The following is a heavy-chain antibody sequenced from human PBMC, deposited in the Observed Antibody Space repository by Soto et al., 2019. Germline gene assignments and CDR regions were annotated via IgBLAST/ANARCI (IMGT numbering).Heavy chain of an antibody. D-gene: IGHD3-22*01. CDR3: ARASQMVINPYYYPIDV. Sequence: SVKVSCKASGGTFSSYAISWVRQAPGQGLEWMGGIIPIFGTANYAQKFQGRVTITADKSTSTAYMELSSLRSDDTAVYYCARASQMVINPYYYPIDVWGQGTTVTVSS. V-gene: IGHV1-69*06. CDR2: IIPIFGTA. CDR1: GGTFSSYA. J-gene: IGHJ6*02.